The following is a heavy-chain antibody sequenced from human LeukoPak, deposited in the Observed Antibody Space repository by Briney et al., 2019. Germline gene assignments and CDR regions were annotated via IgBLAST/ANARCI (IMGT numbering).Heavy chain of an antibody. CDR3: VKAVRFSSSWYDY. D-gene: IGHD6-13*01. Sequence: SGGSLRLSCAASGFTFSSYGMHWVRQAPGKGLEWVAFIRSDGSNTYSADSVKGRFTISRDNSKNTLYLQMNSLRADDTAIYYCVKAVRFSSSWYDYWGQGTLVTVSS. CDR1: GFTFSSYG. J-gene: IGHJ4*02. V-gene: IGHV3-30*02. CDR2: IRSDGSNT.